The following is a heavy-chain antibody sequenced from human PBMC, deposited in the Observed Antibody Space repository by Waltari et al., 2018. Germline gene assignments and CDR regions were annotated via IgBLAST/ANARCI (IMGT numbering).Heavy chain of an antibody. D-gene: IGHD3-10*01. Sequence: QVQLQESGPGLVKPSGTLSLTCAVSGGSIRSSNWWSWVRQPPGKGLAWIGEIHHRGSTTYNPSRKSRVTISVDKSTNQFSLNLSSVTAADTAVYYCARVQDYYGSGSPKWFDPWGQGTLVTVSS. V-gene: IGHV4-4*02. CDR3: ARVQDYYGSGSPKWFDP. CDR1: GGSIRSSNW. J-gene: IGHJ5*02. CDR2: IHHRGST.